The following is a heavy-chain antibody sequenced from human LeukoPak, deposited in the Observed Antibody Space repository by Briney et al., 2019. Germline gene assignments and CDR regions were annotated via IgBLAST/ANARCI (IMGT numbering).Heavy chain of an antibody. V-gene: IGHV3-21*01. J-gene: IGHJ4*02. D-gene: IGHD1-1*01. Sequence: GGSLGLSCAASGFTFSSYSMNRVRQAPGKGLEWVSSLSSASSFIYYADSVKGRFTISRDNAKNSLYLQMNSLRAEDTAVYYCARGTGLFDYWGQGTLVTVTS. CDR3: ARGTGLFDY. CDR2: LSSASSFI. CDR1: GFTFSSYS.